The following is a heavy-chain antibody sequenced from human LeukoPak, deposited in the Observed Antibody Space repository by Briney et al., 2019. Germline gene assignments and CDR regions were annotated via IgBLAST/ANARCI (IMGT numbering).Heavy chain of an antibody. CDR3: ARVLGETSHFDP. Sequence: PSETLSLTCTVSGGSISSYYWSWIRQPPGKGLEWIGYIYYSGSTNYNPSLKSRVTISVDTSKNQFSLKLSSVTAADTAVYYCARVLGETSHFDPWGQGTLVTVSS. J-gene: IGHJ5*02. D-gene: IGHD3-10*01. V-gene: IGHV4-59*08. CDR2: IYYSGST. CDR1: GGSISSYY.